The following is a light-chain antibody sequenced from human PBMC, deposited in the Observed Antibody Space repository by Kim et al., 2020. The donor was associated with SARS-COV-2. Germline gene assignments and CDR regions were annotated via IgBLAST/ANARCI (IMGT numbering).Light chain of an antibody. J-gene: IGKJ5*01. CDR1: QDNRND. Sequence: AAVGDRDTITWRRGQDNRNDLGWYQQNPVRATERLIYGTAGLQSGVPSRFSGSGSGTQFTLRISSLQPDDFATCFCLQHNTCPITFDEGTRLEIK. V-gene: IGKV1-17*01. CDR2: GTA. CDR3: LQHNTCPIT.